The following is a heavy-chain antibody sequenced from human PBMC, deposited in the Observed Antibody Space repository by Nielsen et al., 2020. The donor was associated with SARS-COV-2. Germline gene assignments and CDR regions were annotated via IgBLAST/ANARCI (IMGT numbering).Heavy chain of an antibody. CDR3: ARDGAFSYGHSYLDY. CDR1: GFTFSSYG. Sequence: GESLKISCAASGFTFSSYGMHWVRQAPGKGLEWVALIWYAGSDKSYADSVKGRFTISRDNSKNTLYLQMNNLRAEDTAVYYCARDGAFSYGHSYLDYWGLGTQVTVSS. J-gene: IGHJ4*02. V-gene: IGHV3-33*08. D-gene: IGHD5-18*01. CDR2: IWYAGSDK.